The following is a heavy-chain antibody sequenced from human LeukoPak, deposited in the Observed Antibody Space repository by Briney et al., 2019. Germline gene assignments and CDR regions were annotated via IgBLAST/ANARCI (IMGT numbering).Heavy chain of an antibody. J-gene: IGHJ4*02. D-gene: IGHD6-13*01. CDR2: ISAYNGNT. Sequence: ASVKVSCKXSGYTFTSYGISWVRQAPGQGLERMGWISAYNGNTNYAQKLQGRVTMTTDTSTSTAYMELRSLRSDDTAVYYCARGVRSPRSSWFPYHFDYWGQGTLVTVSS. CDR1: GYTFTSYG. V-gene: IGHV1-18*01. CDR3: ARGVRSPRSSWFPYHFDY.